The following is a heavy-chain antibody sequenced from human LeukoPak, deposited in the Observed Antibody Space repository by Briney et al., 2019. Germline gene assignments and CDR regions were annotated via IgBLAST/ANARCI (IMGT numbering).Heavy chain of an antibody. D-gene: IGHD3-22*01. Sequence: ASVKVSCEASGYTFTSYGVSWVRQAPGQGLEWMGWISAYNGNTHYAQKLHGRVTMTTDTSTSTAYMELRSLRSDDTAVYYCAREGREVLYDSSGYILDWGQGTLVTVSS. J-gene: IGHJ4*02. CDR1: GYTFTSYG. CDR3: AREGREVLYDSSGYILD. CDR2: ISAYNGNT. V-gene: IGHV1-18*01.